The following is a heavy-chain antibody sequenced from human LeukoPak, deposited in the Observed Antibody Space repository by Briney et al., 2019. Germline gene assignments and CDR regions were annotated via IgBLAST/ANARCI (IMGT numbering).Heavy chain of an antibody. CDR2: ISSSSTL. CDR1: GFTFSTYS. D-gene: IGHD4-17*01. CDR3: ARDDYGDCGD. V-gene: IGHV3-48*01. Sequence: GGSLRLSCAASGFTFSTYSMNWVRQAPGKGLEWVSYISSSSTLYYADSVKGRFTIFRDNAKNSLYLQMNSLRAEDTAVYYCARDDYGDCGDWGQGTLVTVSS. J-gene: IGHJ4*02.